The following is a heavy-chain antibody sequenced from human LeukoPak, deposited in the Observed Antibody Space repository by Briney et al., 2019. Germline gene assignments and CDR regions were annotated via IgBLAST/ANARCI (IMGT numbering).Heavy chain of an antibody. V-gene: IGHV3-30*02. CDR2: IRYDGSNK. CDR1: GFIFGSYG. J-gene: IGHJ4*02. D-gene: IGHD3-22*01. CDR3: AKQKAYYYDSSGYLDYFDY. Sequence: GGSLRLSCEASGFIFGSYGMHWVRQAPGKGLEWVAFIRYDGSNKFYADSVKGRLTISRDNSKNTLYLQMNSLRAEDTAVYYCAKQKAYYYDSSGYLDYFDYWGQGTLVTVSS.